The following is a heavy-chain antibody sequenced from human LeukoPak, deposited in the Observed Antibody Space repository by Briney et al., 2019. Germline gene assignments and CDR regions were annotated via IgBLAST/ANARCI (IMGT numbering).Heavy chain of an antibody. CDR2: INHSGST. J-gene: IGHJ4*02. Sequence: SETLSLTCAVYGGSLSGYYWSWIRQPPGKGLEWIGEINHSGSTNYNPSLKSRVTISVDTSKNQFSLKLSSVTAVDTAVYYCARWKDEAGDLNPDYWGQGTLVTVSS. D-gene: IGHD7-27*01. V-gene: IGHV4-34*01. CDR1: GGSLSGYY. CDR3: ARWKDEAGDLNPDY.